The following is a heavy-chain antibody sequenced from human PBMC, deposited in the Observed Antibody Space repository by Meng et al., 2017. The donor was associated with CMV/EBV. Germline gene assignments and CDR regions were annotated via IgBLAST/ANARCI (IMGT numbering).Heavy chain of an antibody. CDR1: GCTVRGAW. CDR3: ARGGWYFDL. CDR2: KKQGGSEK. V-gene: IGHV3-7*03. Sequence: LSCAACGCTVRGAWRSGVGQAPGKGLEWVADKKQGGSEKNSVDSVKGRFNISRDNAKKSLYRQKNSLRAEDRAVYFWARGGWYFDLWGRGTLVTVSS. J-gene: IGHJ2*01.